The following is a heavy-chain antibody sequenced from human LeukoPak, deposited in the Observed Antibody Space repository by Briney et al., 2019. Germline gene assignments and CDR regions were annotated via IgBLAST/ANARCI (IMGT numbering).Heavy chain of an antibody. D-gene: IGHD3-22*01. V-gene: IGHV3-23*01. J-gene: IGHJ4*02. Sequence: TGGSLRLSCAVSGITLSNYGMSWVRQAPGKGLEWVAGISGSGGGTNYADSVKGRFTISRDNPRNALYLQMNSLRAEDMAVYFRAKRVFVIRVILVGFHREAYYFDSWGQGALVTVSS. CDR3: AKRVFVIRVILVGFHREAYYFDS. CDR1: GITLSNYG. CDR2: ISGSGGGT.